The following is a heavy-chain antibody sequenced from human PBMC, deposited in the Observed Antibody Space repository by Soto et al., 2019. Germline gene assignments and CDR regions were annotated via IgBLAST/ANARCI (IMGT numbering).Heavy chain of an antibody. D-gene: IGHD6-19*01. CDR1: GFTFSSYA. Sequence: GSLRLSCAASGFTFSSYAMSWVRQAPGKGLEWVSAISGSGGSTYYADSVKGRFTISRDNSKNTLYLQMNSLRAEDTAVYYCAKATSSGWTNHYYYYYGMDVWGQGTTVTVSS. CDR3: AKATSSGWTNHYYYYYGMDV. J-gene: IGHJ6*02. CDR2: ISGSGGST. V-gene: IGHV3-23*01.